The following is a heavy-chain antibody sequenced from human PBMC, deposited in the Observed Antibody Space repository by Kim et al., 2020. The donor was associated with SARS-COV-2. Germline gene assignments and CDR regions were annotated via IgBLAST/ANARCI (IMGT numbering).Heavy chain of an antibody. CDR1: GYTFTSYG. J-gene: IGHJ4*02. Sequence: ASVKVSCKASGYTFTSYGISWVRQAPGQGLEWMGWISAYNGNTNYAQKLQGRVTMTTDTSTSTAYMELRSLRSDDTAVYYCARAQGLTMIAALELWGQGTLVTVSS. V-gene: IGHV1-18*01. CDR2: ISAYNGNT. D-gene: IGHD3-22*01. CDR3: ARAQGLTMIAALEL.